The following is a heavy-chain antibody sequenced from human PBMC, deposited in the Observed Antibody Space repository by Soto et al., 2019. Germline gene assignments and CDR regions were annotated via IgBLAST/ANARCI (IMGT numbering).Heavy chain of an antibody. Sequence: GGSLRLSCAASGFTFSSYGMHWVRQAPGKGLEWVAVIWYDGSNKYYADSVKGRFTISRDNSKNTLYLQMNSLRAEDTAVYYCARDRKLTYYDILTGQDPYYFDYWGQGTLVTVSS. D-gene: IGHD3-9*01. CDR1: GFTFSSYG. CDR3: ARDRKLTYYDILTGQDPYYFDY. J-gene: IGHJ4*02. CDR2: IWYDGSNK. V-gene: IGHV3-33*01.